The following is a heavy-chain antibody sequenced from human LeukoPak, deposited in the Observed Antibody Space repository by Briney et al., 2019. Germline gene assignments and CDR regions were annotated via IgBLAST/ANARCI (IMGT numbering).Heavy chain of an antibody. J-gene: IGHJ4*02. CDR1: GCTYTDYW. Sequence: PGGSLRLSCAASGCTYTDYWMTWIRQSPEKGLEWAAHISNDGSVTYYGESVKGRFTISRDNAKNSVYLQMNNLRVEDTAVYYCVVEAANYWGQGTVVTVSS. CDR2: ISNDGSVT. V-gene: IGHV3-7*01. CDR3: VVEAANY. D-gene: IGHD1-26*01.